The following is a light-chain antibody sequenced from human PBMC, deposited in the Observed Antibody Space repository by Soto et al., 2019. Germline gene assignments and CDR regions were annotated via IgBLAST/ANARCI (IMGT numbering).Light chain of an antibody. Sequence: EIVLTQSPATLSLSPGERATLSCRASQSVSSYLAWYQQKPGQAPRLLIFDASNRATGIPARFSGRGSGTEFTLTISSLEPEDFVVYYCQQRSNWPITFGQGTRLEIK. CDR1: QSVSSY. J-gene: IGKJ5*01. CDR3: QQRSNWPIT. V-gene: IGKV3-11*01. CDR2: DAS.